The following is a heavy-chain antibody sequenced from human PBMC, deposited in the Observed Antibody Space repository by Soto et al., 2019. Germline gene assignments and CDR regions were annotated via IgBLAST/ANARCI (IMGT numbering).Heavy chain of an antibody. D-gene: IGHD6-19*01. J-gene: IGHJ4*02. Sequence: QVQLVQSGAEVKKPGSSVKVSCKASGGTFNSYGISWVRQAPGQGLEWMGGIGPIFGTPNYAQKFQGRVTITADESTSTAYMELSSLRSEDTAVYYCARALPSYSIGWYYFDYWGQGTLVTVSS. CDR3: ARALPSYSIGWYYFDY. CDR2: IGPIFGTP. V-gene: IGHV1-69*12. CDR1: GGTFNSYG.